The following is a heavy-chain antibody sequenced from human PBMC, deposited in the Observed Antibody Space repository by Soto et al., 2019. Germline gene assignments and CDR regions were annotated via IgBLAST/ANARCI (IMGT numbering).Heavy chain of an antibody. Sequence: QVQLVQSGAEVKKPGSSVKVSCKASGGTFSSYAISCVRQAPGQGLEWMGGIIPIFGTANYAQKFQGRVTITADESTSTAYMELSSLRSEDTAVYYCARSGAISYYDSSGEIDYWGQGTLVTVSS. CDR2: IIPIFGTA. CDR3: ARSGAISYYDSSGEIDY. J-gene: IGHJ4*02. CDR1: GGTFSSYA. D-gene: IGHD3-22*01. V-gene: IGHV1-69*12.